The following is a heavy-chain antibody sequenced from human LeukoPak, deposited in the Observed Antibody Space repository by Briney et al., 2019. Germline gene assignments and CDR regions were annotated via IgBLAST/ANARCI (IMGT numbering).Heavy chain of an antibody. D-gene: IGHD7-27*01. Sequence: SETLSLTCTVSGGSISGYYWSWIRQSPGKGLEWIGYIYYSGSTNYNPSLKSRVTISLDTSKNRFSLKLSSVTGADTAVYYCAKAGNWGGYYYYLDVWGKGATVTVSS. V-gene: IGHV4-59*03. CDR1: GGSISGYY. CDR3: AKAGNWGGYYYYLDV. CDR2: IYYSGST. J-gene: IGHJ6*03.